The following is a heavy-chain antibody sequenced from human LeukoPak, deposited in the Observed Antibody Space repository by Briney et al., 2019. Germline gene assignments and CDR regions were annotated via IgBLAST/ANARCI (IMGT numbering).Heavy chain of an antibody. D-gene: IGHD6-6*01. Sequence: GGSLRLSCAASGFTFSSYAMSWVRQAPGKGLEWVSAISGSGGSTYYADSVKGRFTISRDNSKNTLYLQMNSLRAEDTAVYYCAKDLDKIAARLALYAFDIWGQGTMVTVSS. CDR2: ISGSGGST. CDR3: AKDLDKIAARLALYAFDI. CDR1: GFTFSSYA. V-gene: IGHV3-23*01. J-gene: IGHJ3*02.